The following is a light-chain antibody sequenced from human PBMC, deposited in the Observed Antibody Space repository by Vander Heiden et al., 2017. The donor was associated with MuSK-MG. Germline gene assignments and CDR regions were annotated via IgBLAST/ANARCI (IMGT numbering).Light chain of an antibody. Sequence: DIQMTQSPSSLSASVGDRVTITCRASQSISSYLNWYQQKPGKAPKLLIYAASSLQSGVPSRFSGSGSGTDFTLTISRLQPEDFATYYCQQCDSTSYTFGPGTKLEIK. CDR3: QQCDSTSYT. CDR1: QSISSY. J-gene: IGKJ2*01. V-gene: IGKV1-39*01. CDR2: AAS.